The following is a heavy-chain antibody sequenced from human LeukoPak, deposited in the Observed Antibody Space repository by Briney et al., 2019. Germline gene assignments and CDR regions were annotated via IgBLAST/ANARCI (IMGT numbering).Heavy chain of an antibody. D-gene: IGHD3-3*01. CDR3: ARDRAWNYFDY. V-gene: IGHV3-30*03. Sequence: GGSLRLSCAPSGFTFSRHGMHWVRQAPGKGLEWVAIISNDGSRKYCAHSVEGRFTISRDNSKNTLYLQMDSLRAEDTAVYYCARDRAWNYFDYWGQGTLVTVSS. CDR2: ISNDGSRK. CDR1: GFTFSRHG. J-gene: IGHJ4*02.